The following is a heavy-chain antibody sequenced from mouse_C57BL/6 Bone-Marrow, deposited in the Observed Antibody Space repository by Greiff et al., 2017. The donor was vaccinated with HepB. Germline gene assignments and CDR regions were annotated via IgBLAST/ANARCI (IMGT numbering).Heavy chain of an antibody. Sequence: VQLQQSGPVLVKPGASVKMSCKASGYTFTDYYMNWVKQSHGKSLEWIGVINPYNGGTSYNQKFKGKATLTVDKSSSTAYMELNSLTSEDSAVYYCARSDLGRSFDYWGQGTTLTVSS. J-gene: IGHJ2*01. D-gene: IGHD4-1*01. CDR3: ARSDLGRSFDY. CDR2: INPYNGGT. V-gene: IGHV1-19*01. CDR1: GYTFTDYY.